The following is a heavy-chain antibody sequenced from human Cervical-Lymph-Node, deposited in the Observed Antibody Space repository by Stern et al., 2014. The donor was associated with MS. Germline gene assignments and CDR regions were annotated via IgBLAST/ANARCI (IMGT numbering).Heavy chain of an antibody. V-gene: IGHV1-69*01. CDR3: ALSSETSDRWYSLGYDL. J-gene: IGHJ5*02. D-gene: IGHD6-13*01. CDR1: GGTFSKFP. CDR2: LFPVFGTP. Sequence: HVQLVQSGAEVTKPASSVKVSCKASGGTFSKFPSSWVRQAPGQGLERMGGLFPVFGTPTYAQEFRGRVTITADVSSTVYMELSSLRSDDTAVYYCALSSETSDRWYSLGYDLWGQGTLVTVSS.